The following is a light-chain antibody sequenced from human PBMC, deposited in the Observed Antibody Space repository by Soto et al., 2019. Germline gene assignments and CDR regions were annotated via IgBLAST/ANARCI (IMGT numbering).Light chain of an antibody. CDR1: SGDVGAYNF. Sequence: QSALTQPASVSGSPGQSITISCAGTSGDVGAYNFVTWFQQHPGKVPKLIIYDVTDRPSGVSDRFSGSKSGNTASLTISGLLAEDEADYYCGSYTTINTMIFGGGTQLTVL. V-gene: IGLV2-14*01. CDR3: GSYTTINTMI. CDR2: DVT. J-gene: IGLJ2*01.